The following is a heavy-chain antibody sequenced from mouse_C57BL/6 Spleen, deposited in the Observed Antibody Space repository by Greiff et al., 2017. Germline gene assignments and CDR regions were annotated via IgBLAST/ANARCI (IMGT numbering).Heavy chain of an antibody. CDR2: IWRGGST. D-gene: IGHD1-1*01. CDR1: GFSLTSYG. Sequence: VQVVESGPGLVQPSQSLSITCTVSGFSLTSYGVHWVRQSPGKGLEWLGVIWRGGSTDYNAAFMSRLSITKDNSKGQVFFKMNSLQADDTAIYYCAKNQNYGSSYVQFAYWGQGTLVTVSA. CDR3: AKNQNYGSSYVQFAY. V-gene: IGHV2-5*01. J-gene: IGHJ3*01.